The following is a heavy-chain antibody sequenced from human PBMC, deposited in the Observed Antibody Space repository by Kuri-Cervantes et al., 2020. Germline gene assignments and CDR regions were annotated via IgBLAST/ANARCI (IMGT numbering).Heavy chain of an antibody. V-gene: IGHV3-7*01. J-gene: IGHJ3*02. CDR3: ARDDDDYYGSGSYYN. CDR2: IKQDGSEK. D-gene: IGHD3-10*01. Sequence: GGSLRLSCAASGFTFSSYWMSWVRQAPGKGLEWVANIKQDGSEKDYVDSVKGRFTISRDNAKNSLFLQMNNLRAEDTAVYYCARDDDDYYGSGSYYNWGQGTMVTVSS. CDR1: GFTFSSYW.